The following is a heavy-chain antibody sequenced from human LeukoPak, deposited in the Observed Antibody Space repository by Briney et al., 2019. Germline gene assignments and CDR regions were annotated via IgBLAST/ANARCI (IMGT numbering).Heavy chain of an antibody. V-gene: IGHV3-21*04. Sequence: MSGESLRLSCAASGFIFRTYSMNWVRQTPGKGLEWVSSISITGSYIYYADSVKGRFTISRDNSKNTLYLQMNSLRAEDTALYYCAKDLLSYYDSSGKLDYWGQGTLVTVSS. CDR2: ISITGSYI. CDR1: GFIFRTYS. J-gene: IGHJ4*02. CDR3: AKDLLSYYDSSGKLDY. D-gene: IGHD3-22*01.